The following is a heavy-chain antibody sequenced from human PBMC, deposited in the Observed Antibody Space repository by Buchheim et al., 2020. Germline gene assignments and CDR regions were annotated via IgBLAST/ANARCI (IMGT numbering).Heavy chain of an antibody. CDR2: IYHTGST. V-gene: IGHV4-4*02. CDR3: ASDPSSSATFDS. D-gene: IGHD2-2*01. CDR1: GGSITSSHW. Sequence: QVQLQESGPGLVKPSGTLSLTCAVSGGSITSSHWWTWVRQPPGKGLEWIGEIYHTGSTNYRPSLASRVTILVDRSKNQFSLTLRSVTAADTGFYYCASDPSSSATFDSWGQGT. J-gene: IGHJ5*01.